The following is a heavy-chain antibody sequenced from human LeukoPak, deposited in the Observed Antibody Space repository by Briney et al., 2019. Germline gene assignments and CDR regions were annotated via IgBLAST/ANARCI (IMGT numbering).Heavy chain of an antibody. CDR3: ARDNSVRDIAWWFDP. V-gene: IGHV1-46*01. Sequence: ASVKVSCKASGYTFINNWMHWVRQAPGQGLEWIGLINPTGTGTLYAQKFQGRVTMTRDMSTSTDYMELSSLRSEDTAVYYCARDNSVRDIAWWFDPWGQGTLVTVSS. J-gene: IGHJ5*02. D-gene: IGHD2-15*01. CDR1: GYTFINNW. CDR2: INPTGTGT.